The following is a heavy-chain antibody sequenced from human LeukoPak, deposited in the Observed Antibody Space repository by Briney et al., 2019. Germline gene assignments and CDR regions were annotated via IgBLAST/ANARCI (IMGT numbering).Heavy chain of an antibody. J-gene: IGHJ4*02. CDR3: AKGGGYSYGYGTFDY. D-gene: IGHD5-18*01. Sequence: GGSLRLSCAASGFTFSSYWMHWVRQAPGKGLVWVSRINSDGSSTSYADSVKGRFTISRDNAKNTLYLQMNSLRAEDTAVYYCAKGGGYSYGYGTFDYWGQGTLVTVSS. CDR2: INSDGSST. CDR1: GFTFSSYW. V-gene: IGHV3-74*01.